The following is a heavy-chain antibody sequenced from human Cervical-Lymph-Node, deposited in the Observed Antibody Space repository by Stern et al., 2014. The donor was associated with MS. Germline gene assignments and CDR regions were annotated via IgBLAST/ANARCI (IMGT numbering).Heavy chain of an antibody. Sequence: QVQLVESGPGLVKPSETLSRTCTVSGGSISSSYYWGWIRQSSGKGLEWIGSIDNTGRTFYNPSLKSRVTISVDTSNNQFSLKLSSVTAADTAVYYCVRQVTVRSRFDYWGQGTLVTVSS. CDR2: IDNTGRT. D-gene: IGHD4-11*01. J-gene: IGHJ4*02. CDR1: GGSISSSYY. CDR3: VRQVTVRSRFDY. V-gene: IGHV4-39*01.